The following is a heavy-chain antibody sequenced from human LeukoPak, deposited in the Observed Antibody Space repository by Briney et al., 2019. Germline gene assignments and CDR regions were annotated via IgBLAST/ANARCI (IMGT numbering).Heavy chain of an antibody. Sequence: GGSLRLSCAAPGFTFSSYAMLWVRQAPGKGLEWVAVISYDGSNKYYADSVKGRFTISRDNSKNTLYLQMNSLRAEDTAVYYCARNRLPYCTNGVCSPDFDYWGQGTLVTVSS. CDR2: ISYDGSNK. V-gene: IGHV3-30-3*01. CDR1: GFTFSSYA. D-gene: IGHD2-8*01. J-gene: IGHJ4*02. CDR3: ARNRLPYCTNGVCSPDFDY.